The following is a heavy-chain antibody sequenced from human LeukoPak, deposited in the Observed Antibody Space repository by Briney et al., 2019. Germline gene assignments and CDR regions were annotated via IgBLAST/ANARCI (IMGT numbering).Heavy chain of an antibody. V-gene: IGHV1-69*05. CDR2: IIPIFGTA. CDR1: GGTFSSYA. J-gene: IGHJ4*02. CDR3: ATDVGVDVAVRGVIWDY. Sequence: SVKVSCKASGGTFSSYAISWVRQAPGQGLEWMGGIIPIFGTANYAQKFQGRVTITTDESTSTAYMELSSLRSEDTAVYYCATDVGVDVAVRGVIWDYWGQGTLVTVSS. D-gene: IGHD3-10*01.